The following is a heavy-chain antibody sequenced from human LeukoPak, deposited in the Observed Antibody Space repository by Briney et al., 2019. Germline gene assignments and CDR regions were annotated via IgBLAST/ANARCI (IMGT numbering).Heavy chain of an antibody. J-gene: IGHJ5*02. CDR2: ISYDGSNK. CDR3: ARDGRYCSSTSCYTGWWFDP. CDR1: GFTFSSYA. Sequence: GRSLRLSCAASGFTFSSYARHWVRQAPGEGLEWVAVISYDGSNKYYADSVKGRFTISRDNSKNTLYLQMNSLRAEDTAVYYCARDGRYCSSTSCYTGWWFDPWGQGTLVTVSS. D-gene: IGHD2-2*02. V-gene: IGHV3-30*01.